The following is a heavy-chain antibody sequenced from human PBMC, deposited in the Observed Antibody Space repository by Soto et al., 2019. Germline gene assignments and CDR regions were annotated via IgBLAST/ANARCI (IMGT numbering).Heavy chain of an antibody. J-gene: IGHJ6*02. CDR3: ARQSFGGSYYYYYGMDV. CDR2: IKQDGSEK. CDR1: GFTFSSYW. V-gene: IGHV3-7*01. Sequence: PGGTLRLSCAASGFTFSSYWMSWVRQAPGKGLEWVANIKQDGSEKYYVDSVKGRFTISRDNAKNSLYLQMNSLRAEDTAVYYCARQSFGGSYYYYYGMDVWGQGTTVTVSS. D-gene: IGHD1-26*01.